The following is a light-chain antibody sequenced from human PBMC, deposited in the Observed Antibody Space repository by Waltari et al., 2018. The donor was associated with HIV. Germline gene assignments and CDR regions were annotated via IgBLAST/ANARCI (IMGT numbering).Light chain of an antibody. CDR1: QSVRSN. Sequence: EIVLTQSPGTLSLSPGERATLSCRASQSVRSNYLAWYQQKPGQAPRLLIYGASTRATGIPARFSGSGSGTEFTLTISSLQSEDFAVYYCQQYNNWPYTFGQGTKLEIK. J-gene: IGKJ2*01. CDR2: GAS. CDR3: QQYNNWPYT. V-gene: IGKV3-15*01.